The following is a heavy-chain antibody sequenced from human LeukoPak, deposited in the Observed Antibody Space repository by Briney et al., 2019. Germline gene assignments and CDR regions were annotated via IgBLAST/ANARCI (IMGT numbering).Heavy chain of an antibody. J-gene: IGHJ4*02. CDR2: INHSGST. D-gene: IGHD3-9*01. CDR1: VETFFNYF. CDR3: PRGLRHYDY. V-gene: IGHV4-34*01. Sequence: SETLSLTCAVYVETFFNYFRSWIRQSPGTGLEWIGEINHSGSTNYNSSLTGRVTISVDTSKNQFSLNLSSVTAADTAVYYCPRGLRHYDYWAQGTLVIVSS.